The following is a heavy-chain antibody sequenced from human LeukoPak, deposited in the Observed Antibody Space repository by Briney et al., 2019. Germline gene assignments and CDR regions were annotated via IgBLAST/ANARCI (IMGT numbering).Heavy chain of an antibody. CDR1: GFTFSSYW. D-gene: IGHD6-13*01. J-gene: IGHJ4*02. V-gene: IGHV3-7*01. CDR3: ARSGWYGYFDY. Sequence: GGSLRLSCAASGFTFSSYWMSWVRQAPGKGLEWVANIKQDGSEKYYVDSVKGRFTTSRDNAKNSLYLQMNSLRAEDTAVYYCARSGWYGYFDYWGQGTLVTVSS. CDR2: IKQDGSEK.